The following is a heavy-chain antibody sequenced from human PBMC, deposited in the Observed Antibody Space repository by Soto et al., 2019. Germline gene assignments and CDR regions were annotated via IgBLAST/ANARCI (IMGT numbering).Heavy chain of an antibody. D-gene: IGHD3-16*01. V-gene: IGHV3-72*01. CDR1: GFRFSDYY. CDR2: SRNQANSYDT. J-gene: IGHJ4*02. CDR3: AREAGGSDDD. Sequence: EVQLVESGGGLVQPGGSLRLSCAASGFRFSDYYMDWVRQVPGKGLEWVGRSRNQANSYDTESVASVKGRASISRDGSKESMYRQMSSLKTEDRAVYYCAREAGGSDDDWGQGGQVTGSS.